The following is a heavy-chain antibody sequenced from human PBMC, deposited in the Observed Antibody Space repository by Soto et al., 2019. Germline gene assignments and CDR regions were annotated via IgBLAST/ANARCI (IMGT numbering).Heavy chain of an antibody. D-gene: IGHD1-7*01. V-gene: IGHV3-33*01. Sequence: GGSLRLSCVASGFAFNTYGMHWVRQAPGQGLEWVAVMWYDGSDAYYADSVKGRFTISRDNSKNTMWLQMNSLRAEDSALYYCARDQELISFWGQGTLVTVSS. CDR2: MWYDGSDA. J-gene: IGHJ4*02. CDR3: ARDQELISF. CDR1: GFAFNTYG.